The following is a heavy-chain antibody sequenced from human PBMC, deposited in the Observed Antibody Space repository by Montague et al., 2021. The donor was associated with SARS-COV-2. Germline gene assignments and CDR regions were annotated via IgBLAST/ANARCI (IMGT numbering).Heavy chain of an antibody. CDR1: GDSITNHY. V-gene: IGHV4-4*07. D-gene: IGHD3-10*01. CDR2: MHFAGKT. Sequence: SETLSLTCSVSGDSITNHYWSWIRQPAGKGLEWIGRMHFAGKTNFSPFFSSRLTMSADTSKNQFSLKLTSVTAADTAIYFCARDRFDFGAGRQGTIDLWGQGTLVTVSS. CDR3: ARDRFDFGAGRQGTIDL. J-gene: IGHJ5*02.